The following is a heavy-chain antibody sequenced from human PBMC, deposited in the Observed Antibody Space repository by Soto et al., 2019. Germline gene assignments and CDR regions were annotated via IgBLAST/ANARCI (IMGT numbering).Heavy chain of an antibody. J-gene: IGHJ3*02. D-gene: IGHD3-9*01. CDR2: INPNSGGT. CDR3: ARERVDYDILTGYPENDAFDI. V-gene: IGHV1-2*04. CDR1: GYTFTGYY. Sequence: ASVKVSCKASGYTFTGYYMHWVRQAPGQGLEWMGWINPNSGGTNYAQKFQGWVTMTRDTSISTAYMELSRLRSDDTAVYYCARERVDYDILTGYPENDAFDIWGQGTMVTVSS.